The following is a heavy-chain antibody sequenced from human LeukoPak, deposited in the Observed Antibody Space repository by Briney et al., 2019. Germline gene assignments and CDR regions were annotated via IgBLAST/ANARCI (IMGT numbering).Heavy chain of an antibody. Sequence: GESLRLSCAASGFTFSSYWMSWVRQAPGKGLEWVANIKQDGSEKYYVDSVKGRFTISRDNAKNSLYLQMNSLRAEDTAVYYCAKVPYDSSGYYYFDYWGQGTLVTVSS. CDR2: IKQDGSEK. CDR3: AKVPYDSSGYYYFDY. J-gene: IGHJ4*02. V-gene: IGHV3-7*01. D-gene: IGHD3-22*01. CDR1: GFTFSSYW.